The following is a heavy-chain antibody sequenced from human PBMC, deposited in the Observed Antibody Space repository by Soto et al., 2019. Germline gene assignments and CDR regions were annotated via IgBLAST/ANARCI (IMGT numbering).Heavy chain of an antibody. D-gene: IGHD3-9*01. V-gene: IGHV3-15*07. CDR3: TTVSEYDILTGYPFDY. CDR2: IKSNTDGGTT. CDR1: CFTFSNAW. J-gene: IGHJ4*02. Sequence: GGSLRVSCAASCFTFSNAWMTWVRQAPGKGLEWVGRIKSNTDGGTTDYAAPVKGRFTISRDDSKNTLYLQMNSLKTEDTAVYYCTTVSEYDILTGYPFDYWGQGTVVTVSS.